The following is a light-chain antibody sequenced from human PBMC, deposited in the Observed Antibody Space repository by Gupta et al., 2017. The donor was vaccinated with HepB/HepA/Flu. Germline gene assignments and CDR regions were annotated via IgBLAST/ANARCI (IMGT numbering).Light chain of an antibody. V-gene: IGLV1-40*01. CDR3: QSYDGSLNDIYV. Sequence: QPVLTQPPSLSGAPGQRFTISCTGSRSNIGAGYDVHWYQQLPGPAPKLLIYSNNNRHSGGPARCSGSKSGTSAALAITGLQAEDEADYYCQSYDGSLNDIYVFGTGTKVTVL. CDR2: SNN. J-gene: IGLJ1*01. CDR1: RSNIGAGYD.